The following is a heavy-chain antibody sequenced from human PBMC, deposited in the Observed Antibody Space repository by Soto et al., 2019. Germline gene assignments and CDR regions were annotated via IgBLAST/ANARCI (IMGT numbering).Heavy chain of an antibody. CDR2: IDAGTGDT. Sequence: VQLVQSGAEVKTPGASVTVSCKASGYAFTSYAIHWVRQAPGQRPEWVGWIDAGTGDTKYSQKFQGRVTITKDTSATTAYMRRSSVRYEDTALYFCARADFEWLFYHWGQGTLVTVSS. D-gene: IGHD3-9*01. CDR1: GYAFTSYA. V-gene: IGHV1-3*01. CDR3: ARADFEWLFYH. J-gene: IGHJ5*02.